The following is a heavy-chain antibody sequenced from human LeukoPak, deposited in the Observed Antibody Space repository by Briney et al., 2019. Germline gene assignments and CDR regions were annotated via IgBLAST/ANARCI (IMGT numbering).Heavy chain of an antibody. D-gene: IGHD2-15*01. CDR3: ARVLRYCSGGNCYSGGLGYMDV. J-gene: IGHJ6*03. V-gene: IGHV3-11*01. CDR2: ISRSGSTK. CDR1: GFTVSSNY. Sequence: GGSLRLSCAASGFTVSSNYMSWVRQAPGKGLEWVSSISRSGSTKYYADSVKGRFTISRDNAKSSLFLQMNSLRAEDTAVYYCARVLRYCSGGNCYSGGLGYMDVWGKGTTVTISS.